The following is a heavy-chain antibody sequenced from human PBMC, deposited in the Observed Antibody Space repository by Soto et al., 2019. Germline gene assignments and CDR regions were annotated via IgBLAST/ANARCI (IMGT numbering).Heavy chain of an antibody. CDR2: ISYDGSNK. CDR1: GFTFSSYG. CDR3: AKDHYYDFWSGYYYYFDY. J-gene: IGHJ4*02. D-gene: IGHD3-3*01. V-gene: IGHV3-30*18. Sequence: LRLSCAASGFTFSSYGMHWVRQAPGKGLEWVAVISYDGSNKYYADSVKGRFTISRDNSKNTLYLQMNSLRAEDTAVYYCAKDHYYDFWSGYYYYFDYWGQGTLVTVSS.